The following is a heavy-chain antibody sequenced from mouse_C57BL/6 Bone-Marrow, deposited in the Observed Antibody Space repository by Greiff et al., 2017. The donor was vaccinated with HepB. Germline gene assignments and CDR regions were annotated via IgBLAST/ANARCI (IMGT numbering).Heavy chain of an antibody. Sequence: EVKLMESGGGLVKPGGSLKLSCAASGFTFSDYGMHWVRQAPEKGLEWVAYISSGSSTIYYADTVKGRFTISRDNAKNTLFLQMTSLRSEDTAMYYCARLHSVVWGTGTTVTVSS. V-gene: IGHV5-17*01. CDR2: ISSGSSTI. J-gene: IGHJ1*03. CDR1: GFTFSDYG. CDR3: ARLHSVV.